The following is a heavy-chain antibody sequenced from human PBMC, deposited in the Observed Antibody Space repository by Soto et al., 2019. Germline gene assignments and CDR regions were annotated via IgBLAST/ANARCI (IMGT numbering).Heavy chain of an antibody. J-gene: IGHJ4*02. CDR3: ARDGPEMGEDFDY. Sequence: GGSLRLSCAASGFTFSSYAMHRVRQAPGKGLEWAAVISYDGSNKYYADSVKGRFTISRDNSKNTLYLQMNSLRAEDTAVYYCARDGPEMGEDFDYWGQGTLVTVSS. CDR1: GFTFSSYA. CDR2: ISYDGSNK. V-gene: IGHV3-30-3*01. D-gene: IGHD3-16*01.